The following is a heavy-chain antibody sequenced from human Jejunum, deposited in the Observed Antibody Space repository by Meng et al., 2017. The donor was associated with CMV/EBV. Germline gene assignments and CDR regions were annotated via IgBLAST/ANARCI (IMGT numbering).Heavy chain of an antibody. CDR2: ISAGSDYI. J-gene: IGHJ4*02. V-gene: IGHV3-21*01. CDR3: ARDLVAATAPNN. CDR1: GFAFSTYA. D-gene: IGHD1-26*01. Sequence: CAASGFAFSTYAMAWVRQAPGKGLEWVSSISAGSDYIYYANSVKGRFTVSRDNAKNSLYPQMNSLRAEDTAVYYCARDLVAATAPNNWGQGTLVTVSS.